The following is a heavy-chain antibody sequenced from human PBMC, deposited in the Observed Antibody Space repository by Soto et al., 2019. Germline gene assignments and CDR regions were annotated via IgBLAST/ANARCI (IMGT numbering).Heavy chain of an antibody. Sequence: QVQLVQSGAEVKKPGASVKVSCKASGYTFTSFTISWVRQAPGQGLEWLGWISAYNGNTNYAQKLQGRVTMTTDTSTSTAYTELRSLRSDDTAVYYCARVKQLWLGGMDVWGQGTTVTVSS. J-gene: IGHJ6*02. CDR3: ARVKQLWLGGMDV. CDR1: GYTFTSFT. D-gene: IGHD5-18*01. V-gene: IGHV1-18*04. CDR2: ISAYNGNT.